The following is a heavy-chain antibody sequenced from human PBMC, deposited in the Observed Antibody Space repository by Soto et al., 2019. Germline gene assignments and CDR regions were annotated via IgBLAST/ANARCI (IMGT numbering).Heavy chain of an antibody. D-gene: IGHD4-17*01. Sequence: EVQLLESGGGLVQPGGSLRLSCAASGFTFSSYAMSWVRQAPGKGLEWVSAISGSGGSTYYADSVKGRFTISRDNSKNALYRHINSLRAEDTAVYYCANPSSLRWWYYFDYWGQGTLVTVSS. CDR3: ANPSSLRWWYYFDY. CDR2: ISGSGGST. J-gene: IGHJ4*02. CDR1: GFTFSSYA. V-gene: IGHV3-23*01.